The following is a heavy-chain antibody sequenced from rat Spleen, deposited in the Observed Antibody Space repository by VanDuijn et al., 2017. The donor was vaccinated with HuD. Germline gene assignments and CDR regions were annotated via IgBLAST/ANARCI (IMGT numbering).Heavy chain of an antibody. CDR2: ISSGGST. CDR3: TRRTFDY. Sequence: QVQLKESGPGLVQPSQTLSLTCTVSGFSLTSNGVSWVRQPPGKGLEWIAAISSGGSTYYNSALKSRLSISRDTSKSQVFLKMNSLQTEDTAIYFCTRRTFDYWGQGVMVTVSS. J-gene: IGHJ2*01. CDR1: GFSLTSNG. V-gene: IGHV2S12*01.